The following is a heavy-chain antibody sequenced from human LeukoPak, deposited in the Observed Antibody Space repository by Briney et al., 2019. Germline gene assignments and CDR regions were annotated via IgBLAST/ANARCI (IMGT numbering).Heavy chain of an antibody. Sequence: SETLSLICAVYGGSFSGYYWSWIRQPPGKGLEWIGEINHSGSTNYNPSLKSRVTISVDTSKNQFSLKLSSVTAADTAVYYCARDLGFDPWGQGTLVTVSS. CDR3: ARDLGFDP. CDR2: INHSGST. J-gene: IGHJ5*02. V-gene: IGHV4-34*01. CDR1: GGSFSGYY.